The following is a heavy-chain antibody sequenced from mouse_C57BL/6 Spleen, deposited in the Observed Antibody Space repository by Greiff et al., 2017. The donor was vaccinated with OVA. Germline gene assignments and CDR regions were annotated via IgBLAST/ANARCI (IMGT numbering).Heavy chain of an antibody. V-gene: IGHV5-16*01. CDR3: ARDPSYDWYFDV. D-gene: IGHD2-3*01. J-gene: IGHJ1*03. Sequence: EVMLVESEGGLVQPGSSMKLSCTASGFTFSDYYMAWVRQVPEKGLEWVANINYDGSSTYYLDSLKSRFIISRDNAKNILYLQMSSLKSEDTATYYCARDPSYDWYFDVWGTGTTVTVSS. CDR1: GFTFSDYY. CDR2: INYDGSST.